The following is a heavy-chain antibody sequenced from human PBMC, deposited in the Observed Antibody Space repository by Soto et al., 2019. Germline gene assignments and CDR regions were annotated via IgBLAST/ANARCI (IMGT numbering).Heavy chain of an antibody. J-gene: IGHJ3*02. D-gene: IGHD6-19*01. CDR1: GFTFSGSA. CDR3: TSQQYSSGWDDAFDI. V-gene: IGHV3-73*01. Sequence: GGSLRLSCAASGFTFSGSAMHWVRQASGKGLEWVGRIRSKANSYATAYAASVKGRFTISRDDSKNTAYLQMNSLKTEDTAVYYCTSQQYSSGWDDAFDIWGQGTMVTVSS. CDR2: IRSKANSYAT.